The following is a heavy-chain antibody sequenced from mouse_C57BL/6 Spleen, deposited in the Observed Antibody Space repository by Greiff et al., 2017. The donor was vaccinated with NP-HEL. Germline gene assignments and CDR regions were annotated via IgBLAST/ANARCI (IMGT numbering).Heavy chain of an antibody. CDR1: GYTFTSYW. CDR3: ARSRGLLGYYYAMDY. CDR2: IDPSDSYT. V-gene: IGHV1-50*01. J-gene: IGHJ4*01. Sequence: QVQLQQSGAELVKPGASVKLSCKASGYTFTSYWMQWVKQRPGQGLEWIGEIDPSDSYTNYNQKFKGKATLTVDTSSSTAYMQLSSLTSEDSAVYYCARSRGLLGYYYAMDYWGQGTSVTVSS. D-gene: IGHD2-3*01.